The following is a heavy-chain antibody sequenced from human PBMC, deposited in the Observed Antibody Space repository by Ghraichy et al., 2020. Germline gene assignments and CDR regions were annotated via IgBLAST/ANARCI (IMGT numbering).Heavy chain of an antibody. CDR3: ARERFTGGNSPKDY. D-gene: IGHD2-8*02. Sequence: SVKVSCKASGYTFSNNGISWVRQAPGQGLEWMGRISAYTGNTKYAQAFQGRVTLTTDTSTTTAYMELRSLTSDDTAVYYCARERFTGGNSPKDYWGRGTRVTVSS. CDR1: GYTFSNNG. J-gene: IGHJ4*02. V-gene: IGHV1-18*01. CDR2: ISAYTGNT.